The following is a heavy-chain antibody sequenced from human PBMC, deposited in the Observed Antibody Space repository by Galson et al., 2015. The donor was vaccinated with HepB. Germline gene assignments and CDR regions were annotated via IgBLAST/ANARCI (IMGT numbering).Heavy chain of an antibody. D-gene: IGHD4/OR15-4a*01. V-gene: IGHV1-2*02. CDR2: MNPNSGGT. CDR1: GYTFTAYY. CDR3: ARSSAEYGEFDF. Sequence: SVKVSCKASGYTFTAYYMHWVRQAPGQGFQWMGWMNPNSGGTNYAQKFQGRVTMTRDTSISTAYMGLNSLRSDDTAVYYCARSSAEYGEFDFWGQGTLVTVSS. J-gene: IGHJ4*02.